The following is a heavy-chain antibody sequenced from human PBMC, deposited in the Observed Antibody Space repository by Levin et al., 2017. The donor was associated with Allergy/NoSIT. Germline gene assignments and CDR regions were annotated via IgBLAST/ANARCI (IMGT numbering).Heavy chain of an antibody. D-gene: IGHD2-8*02. V-gene: IGHV3-30*18. CDR2: SSYDGSSE. Sequence: GGSLRLSCVGSGFTISGHGMHWVRQGPGKGLEWVAFSSYDGSSEDYADPVKGRFTISRDTSKNTLYLQMNSLSPEDTAVYYCVKDGGFCTGEQCLSGNYYGLDVWGQGTTVTVSS. CDR3: VKDGGFCTGEQCLSGNYYGLDV. CDR1: GFTISGHG. J-gene: IGHJ6*02.